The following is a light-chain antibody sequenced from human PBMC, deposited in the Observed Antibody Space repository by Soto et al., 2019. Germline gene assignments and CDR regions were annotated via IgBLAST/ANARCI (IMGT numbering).Light chain of an antibody. V-gene: IGKV3-20*01. CDR1: QSVSYY. J-gene: IGKJ1*01. CDR3: QQYGSSPRT. CDR2: DAS. Sequence: EIVLTQSPGTLSLSPGERATLSFRASQSVSYYLAWYQQKPGQAPRLLIYDASSRATGVPDRFSGSGSGTDFTLTISRLEPEDFAVYYCQQYGSSPRTFGQGTKVDI.